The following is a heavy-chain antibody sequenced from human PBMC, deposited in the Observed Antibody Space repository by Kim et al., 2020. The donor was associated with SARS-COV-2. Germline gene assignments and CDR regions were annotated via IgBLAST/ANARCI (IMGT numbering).Heavy chain of an antibody. CDR2: IYPGDSDT. J-gene: IGHJ5*02. D-gene: IGHD6-13*01. V-gene: IGHV5-51*01. Sequence: GESLKISCKGSGYSFTSYWIGWVRQMPGKGLEWMGIIYPGDSDTRYSPSFQGQVTISADKSISTAYLQWSSLKASDTAMYYCARSRPIPLTLAAAGNLAWFDPWGQGTLVTVSS. CDR3: ARSRPIPLTLAAAGNLAWFDP. CDR1: GYSFTSYW.